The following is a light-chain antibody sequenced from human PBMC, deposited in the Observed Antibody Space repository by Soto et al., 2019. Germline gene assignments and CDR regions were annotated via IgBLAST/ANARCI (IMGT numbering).Light chain of an antibody. CDR3: SSYTSSSTWV. V-gene: IGLV2-14*01. CDR2: EVS. CDR1: SSDVGAYNY. J-gene: IGLJ3*02. Sequence: QFALTQPASVSGAPGQSITISCTGTSSDVGAYNYVSWYQQHPGKAPKLMIYEVSNRPSGVSDRFSGSRSGNTVSLTISGLQAQDESDYYCSSYTSSSTWVFGGGTKVTVL.